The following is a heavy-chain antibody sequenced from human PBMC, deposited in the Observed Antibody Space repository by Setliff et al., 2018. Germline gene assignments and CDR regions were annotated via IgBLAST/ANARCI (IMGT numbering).Heavy chain of an antibody. D-gene: IGHD6-13*01. J-gene: IGHJ4*02. CDR2: IHHSGST. Sequence: PSETLSLTCAVSGYSISSGYYWGWIRQPPGKGLELIGYIHHSGSTYSNPSLKSRVTISADTSKNQFSLTLTSVTATDTAVYYCARHFSSSWYFDYWGQGTQVTVSS. CDR3: ARHFSSSWYFDY. CDR1: GYSISSGYY. V-gene: IGHV4-38-2*01.